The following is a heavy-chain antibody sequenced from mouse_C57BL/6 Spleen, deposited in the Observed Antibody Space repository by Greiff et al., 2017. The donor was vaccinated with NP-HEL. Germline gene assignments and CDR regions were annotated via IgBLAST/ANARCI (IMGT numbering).Heavy chain of an antibody. CDR3: ARGGLDGYYLDY. D-gene: IGHD2-3*01. V-gene: IGHV3-6*01. J-gene: IGHJ2*01. CDR2: ISYDGSN. CDR1: GYSITSGYY. Sequence: EVKLQESGPGLVKPSQSLSLTCSVTGYSITSGYYWNWIRQFPGNKLEWMGYISYDGSNNYNPSLKNRISITRDTSKNQFFLKLNSVTTEDTATYYCARGGLDGYYLDYWGQGTTLTVSS.